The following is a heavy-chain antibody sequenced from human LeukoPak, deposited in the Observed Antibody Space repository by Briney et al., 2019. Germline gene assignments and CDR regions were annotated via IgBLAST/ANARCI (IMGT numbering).Heavy chain of an antibody. CDR3: ARVDYSNHMNFDY. CDR2: IYYSGST. D-gene: IGHD4-11*01. V-gene: IGHV4-59*01. J-gene: IGHJ4*02. Sequence: SETLSLTCTVSGGSISNKYWSWIRQPPGKGLEWIGYIYYSGSTNYNPSLKSRVTILVDTSKNQFSLKLSSVTAADTAVYYCARVDYSNHMNFDYWGQGTLVTVSS. CDR1: GGSISNKY.